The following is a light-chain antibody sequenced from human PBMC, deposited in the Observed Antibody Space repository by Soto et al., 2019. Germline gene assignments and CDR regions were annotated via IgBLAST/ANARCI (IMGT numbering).Light chain of an antibody. V-gene: IGLV1-44*01. CDR1: SSNIGGNT. J-gene: IGLJ2*01. Sequence: QSVLTQPSSASGTPGQRVTISCSGGSSNIGGNTAHSYQQLPGTAPKLIIYNNHQRPSGVPDRFSGSKSGTSATLAVSGLQSEDEAMYYCTARDGSLSPSVFGEGTKLTVL. CDR3: TARDGSLSPSV. CDR2: NNH.